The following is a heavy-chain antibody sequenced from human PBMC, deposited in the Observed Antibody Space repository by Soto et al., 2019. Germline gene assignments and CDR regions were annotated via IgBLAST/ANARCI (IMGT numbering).Heavy chain of an antibody. CDR2: INQDGTEK. Sequence: GGSLRLSCVASGLAYSTHWMTWVRQAPGKGLEWVANINQDGTEKYYVDSVKGRFTISRDNAKNSLYLQMNSLRAEDTALYYCAKDRPAVAGTEFDYWGQGTLVTVSS. CDR3: AKDRPAVAGTEFDY. V-gene: IGHV3-7*01. D-gene: IGHD6-19*01. CDR1: GLAYSTHW. J-gene: IGHJ4*02.